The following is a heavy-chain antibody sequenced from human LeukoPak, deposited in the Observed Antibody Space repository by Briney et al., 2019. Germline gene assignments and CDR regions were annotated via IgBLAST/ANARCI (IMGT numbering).Heavy chain of an antibody. CDR3: AVSGFWSGYYFDY. J-gene: IGHJ4*02. CDR2: ISGSASST. D-gene: IGHD3-3*01. V-gene: IGHV3-23*01. CDR1: GFTFSNYA. Sequence: GGSLRLSCAASGFTFSNYAMSWVRQAPGKGLEWVSAISGSASSTYHADSVKGRFTISRDNAKNSLYLQMNSLKTEDTAVYYCAVSGFWSGYYFDYSGQGTLVTVSS.